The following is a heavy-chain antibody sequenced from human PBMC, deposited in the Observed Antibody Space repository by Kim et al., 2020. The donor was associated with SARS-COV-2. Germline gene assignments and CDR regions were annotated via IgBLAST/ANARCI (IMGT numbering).Heavy chain of an antibody. V-gene: IGHV3-30-3*01. Sequence: GGSLRLSCAASGFTFSSYAMHWVRQAPGKGLEWVAVISYDGSNKYYADSVKGRFTISRDNSKNTLYLQMNSLRAEDTAVYYCAREGGYGWLSGLDYWGQGTLVTVSS. J-gene: IGHJ4*02. CDR2: ISYDGSNK. D-gene: IGHD3-10*01. CDR1: GFTFSSYA. CDR3: AREGGYGWLSGLDY.